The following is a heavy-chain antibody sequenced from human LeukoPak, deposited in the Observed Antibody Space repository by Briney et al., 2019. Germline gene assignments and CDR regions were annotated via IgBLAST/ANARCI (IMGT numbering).Heavy chain of an antibody. CDR2: ISGSGGGT. V-gene: IGHV3-23*01. D-gene: IGHD1-26*01. CDR3: AKNRGAGPHYYYHMNV. Sequence: GGSLRLSCAASGFTFSTYAMSWVRQAAGKGLKWVSLISGSGGGTYYADSVKGRFTISRDNSKNTLYLQLNSLRVEDTAVYYCAKNRGAGPHYYYHMNVWGKGTTVTVSS. J-gene: IGHJ6*03. CDR1: GFTFSTYA.